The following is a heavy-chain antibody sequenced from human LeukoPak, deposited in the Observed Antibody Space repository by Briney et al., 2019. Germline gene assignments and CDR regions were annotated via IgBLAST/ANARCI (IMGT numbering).Heavy chain of an antibody. CDR3: ARGRIQLWLLDY. CDR1: GGSFSGYY. CDR2: INHSGST. J-gene: IGHJ4*02. D-gene: IGHD5-18*01. Sequence: SETLSLTCAVYGGSFSGYYWSWIRQPPGKGLEWIGEINHSGSTNNNPPPKSRVTISVDTPKNQFSLKLSSVTAADTAVYYCARGRIQLWLLDYWGQGTLVTVSS. V-gene: IGHV4-34*01.